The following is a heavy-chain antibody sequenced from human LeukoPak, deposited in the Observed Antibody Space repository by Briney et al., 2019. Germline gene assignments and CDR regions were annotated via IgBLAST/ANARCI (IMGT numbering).Heavy chain of an antibody. J-gene: IGHJ4*02. Sequence: PSETLSLTCTVSGAXIRSYYCNWLRQPPGKGLEWIGYINYSGSTNFNPSLKSRATISMDTSKHHFSLKLSSVTAADTAVYYCARDTRSYDSSGYYFFDFWGQGTLVTVSS. CDR1: GAXIRSYY. V-gene: IGHV4-59*01. D-gene: IGHD3-22*01. CDR2: INYSGST. CDR3: ARDTRSYDSSGYYFFDF.